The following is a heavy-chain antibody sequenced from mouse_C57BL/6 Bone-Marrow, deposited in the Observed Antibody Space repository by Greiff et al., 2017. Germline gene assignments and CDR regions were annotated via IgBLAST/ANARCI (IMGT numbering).Heavy chain of an antibody. CDR3: ARFGYDWYFDV. CDR2: IYPSSGYT. D-gene: IGHD2-2*01. V-gene: IGHV1-4*01. CDR1: GYTFTSYT. J-gene: IGHJ1*03. Sequence: VQLQQSGAELARPGASVKMSCKASGYTFTSYTMHWVKQRPGQGLEWIGYIYPSSGYTKYNQKFKDKATLTADKSSSTAYMQLSSLTSEDSAVYYCARFGYDWYFDVWGTGTTGTVSS.